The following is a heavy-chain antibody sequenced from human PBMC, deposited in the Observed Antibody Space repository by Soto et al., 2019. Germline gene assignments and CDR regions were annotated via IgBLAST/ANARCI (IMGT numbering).Heavy chain of an antibody. Sequence: QVQLVQSGAEVKKPGSSVKVSCKASGGTFSSYAISWVRQAPGQGLEWMGGIIPIFGTANYAQKFQGRVTRTGDESTSAAYAEISSMRSEDTAVYYCARDSNVHKTYGMDVWGQGTTVTVSS. CDR1: GGTFSSYA. CDR2: IIPIFGTA. CDR3: ARDSNVHKTYGMDV. D-gene: IGHD3-16*01. J-gene: IGHJ6*02. V-gene: IGHV1-69*12.